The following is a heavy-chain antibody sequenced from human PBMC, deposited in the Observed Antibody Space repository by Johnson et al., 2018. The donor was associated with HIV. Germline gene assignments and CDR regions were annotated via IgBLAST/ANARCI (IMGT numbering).Heavy chain of an antibody. CDR1: GFSFTNAW. V-gene: IGHV3-48*01. Sequence: VQLVESGGGCAKPGGSLRLSCAVSGFSFTNAWVSWVRQAPGKGLELLSYISTSGGTLYYADSVKGRFTISRDNSKNTLYLQMHSLRAEDTAVYYCAKLTIFGVVPPNEGDAFDIWGQGTMVTVSS. D-gene: IGHD3-3*01. J-gene: IGHJ3*02. CDR3: AKLTIFGVVPPNEGDAFDI. CDR2: ISTSGGTL.